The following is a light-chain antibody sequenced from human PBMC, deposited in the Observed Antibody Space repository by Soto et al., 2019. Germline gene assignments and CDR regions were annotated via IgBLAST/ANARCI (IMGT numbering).Light chain of an antibody. CDR1: QSVSSSY. Sequence: TVLTQSPATLSLSPGERATLSCRASQSVSSSYLAWYQQKPGQAPRLLIYGASSRATGIPDRFSGSGSGTDFTLTISRLEPEDFAVYYCHQYVSSWTFGQGTKVDIK. J-gene: IGKJ1*01. CDR2: GAS. CDR3: HQYVSSWT. V-gene: IGKV3-20*01.